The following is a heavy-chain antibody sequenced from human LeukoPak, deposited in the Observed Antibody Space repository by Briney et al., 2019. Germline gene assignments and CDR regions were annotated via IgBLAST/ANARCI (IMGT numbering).Heavy chain of an antibody. D-gene: IGHD5-12*01. V-gene: IGHV2-5*02. Sequence: SGPTLVNPTQTLTLTCTFSGFSLSTSGVGVGWIRQPPGKALEWLALIYWDDDKRYSPSLKSRLTITKDTSKNQVVLTMTNMDPVDTATYYCAHSTMWLRVSTVGGNWFDPWGQGTLVTVSS. CDR1: GFSLSTSGVG. J-gene: IGHJ5*02. CDR3: AHSTMWLRVSTVGGNWFDP. CDR2: IYWDDDK.